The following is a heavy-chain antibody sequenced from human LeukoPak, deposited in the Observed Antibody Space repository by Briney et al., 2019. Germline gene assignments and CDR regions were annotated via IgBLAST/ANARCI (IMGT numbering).Heavy chain of an antibody. V-gene: IGHV4-59*01. CDR3: AGDYYYDSRFDP. CDR2: IYYSGST. D-gene: IGHD3-22*01. J-gene: IGHJ5*02. CDR1: GGSISSYY. Sequence: SETLSLTCTVPGGSISSYYWSWIRQPPGKGLEWIGYIYYSGSTNYNPSLKSRVTISVDTSKNQFSLKLSSVTAADTAVYYCAGDYYYDSRFDPWGQGTLVTVSS.